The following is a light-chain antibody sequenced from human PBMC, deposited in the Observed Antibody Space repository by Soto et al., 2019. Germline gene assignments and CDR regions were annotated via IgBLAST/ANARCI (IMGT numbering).Light chain of an antibody. J-gene: IGKJ4*02. CDR3: QQRSNLPPT. CDR2: DAS. V-gene: IGKV3-11*01. CDR1: QSVSIF. Sequence: IVLTQSQATLSLSPGERATLSCRASQSVSIFLAWYQQRPGQAPRLIIHDASNRASGVPARFSGSGSGTDFTLTISGREPEDFAIYYCQQRSNLPPTFGGGTKVEIK.